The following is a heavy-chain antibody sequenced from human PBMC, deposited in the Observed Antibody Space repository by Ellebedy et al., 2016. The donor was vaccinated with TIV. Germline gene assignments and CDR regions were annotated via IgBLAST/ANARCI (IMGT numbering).Heavy chain of an antibody. CDR2: ISGSGGTT. CDR3: AKHPAFYYDSSGYEHRFDP. J-gene: IGHJ5*02. V-gene: IGHV3-23*01. D-gene: IGHD3-22*01. Sequence: GGSLRLSCAASAFTFTNYDMAWVRQAPGKGLEWVSGISGSGGTTYYADSVKGRFTISRDNSKNTLYLQMNSLRAEDTAVYYCAKHPAFYYDSSGYEHRFDPWGQGTLVTVSS. CDR1: AFTFTNYD.